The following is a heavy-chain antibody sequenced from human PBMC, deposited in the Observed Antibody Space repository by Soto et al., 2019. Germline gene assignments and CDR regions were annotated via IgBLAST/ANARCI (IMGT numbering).Heavy chain of an antibody. J-gene: IGHJ4*02. D-gene: IGHD6-19*01. CDR3: AITSGYISVWPWGANDY. CDR1: GFTFSSYA. CDR2: ISYDGSNK. Sequence: QVQLVESGGGVVQPGRSLRLSCAASGFTFSSYAMHWVRQAPGKGLEWVAVISYDGSNKYYADSVKGRFTISSDNSKNTLYLQMNRLRAEDTAVYYCAITSGYISVWPWGANDYWGQGTLVTVSS. V-gene: IGHV3-30-3*01.